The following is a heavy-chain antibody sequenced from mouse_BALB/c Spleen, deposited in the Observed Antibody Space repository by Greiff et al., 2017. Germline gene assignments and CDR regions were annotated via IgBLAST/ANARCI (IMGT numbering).Heavy chain of an antibody. V-gene: IGHV2-6-7*01. Sequence: VKLMESGPGLVAPSQSLSITCTVSGFSLTGYGVNWVRQPPGKGLEWLGMIWGDGSTDYNSALKSRLSISKDNSKSQVFLKMNSLQTDDTARYYCARDYYYGSRSYAMDYWGQGTSVTVSS. D-gene: IGHD1-1*01. CDR2: IWGDGST. CDR1: GFSLTGYG. CDR3: ARDYYYGSRSYAMDY. J-gene: IGHJ4*01.